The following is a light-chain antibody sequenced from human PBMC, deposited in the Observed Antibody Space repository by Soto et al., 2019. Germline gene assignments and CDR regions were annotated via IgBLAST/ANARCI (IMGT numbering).Light chain of an antibody. Sequence: SYELTQPPSVSVAPGQTARITCGGNNIGSQSVHWYQQKPGQAPVLVVYDDSDRPSGIPERFSGSNSGNTATLTISRVEAVDEADYYCQVWDRSSDPDVVFGGGTQLTVL. V-gene: IGLV3-21*02. CDR2: DDS. CDR3: QVWDRSSDPDVV. J-gene: IGLJ2*01. CDR1: NIGSQS.